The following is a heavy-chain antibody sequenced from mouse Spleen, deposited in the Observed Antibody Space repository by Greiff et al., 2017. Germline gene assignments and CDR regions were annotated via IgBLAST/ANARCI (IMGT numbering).Heavy chain of an antibody. CDR3: TRDRRGSSPVYAMDY. V-gene: IGHV5-9-1*02. CDR1: GFTFSSYA. Sequence: EVQGVESGEGLVKPGGSLKLSCAASGFTFSSYAMSWVRQTPEKRLEWVAYISSGGDYIYYADTVKGRFTISRDNARNTLYLQMSSLKSEDTAMYYCTRDRRGSSPVYAMDYWGQGTSVTVSS. D-gene: IGHD1-1*01. J-gene: IGHJ4*01. CDR2: ISSGGDYI.